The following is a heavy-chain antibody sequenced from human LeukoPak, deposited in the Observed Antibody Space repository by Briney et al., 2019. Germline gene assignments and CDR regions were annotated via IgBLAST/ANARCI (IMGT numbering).Heavy chain of an antibody. CDR2: IYYSGST. V-gene: IGHV4-59*12. CDR3: ARDPYSYAPAFDY. Sequence: SETLSLTCTVSGGSISSYYWSWIRQPPGKGLEWIGYIYYSGSTNYNPSLKSRVTISVDTSKNQFSLKLSSVTAADTAVYYCARDPYSYAPAFDYWGQGTLVTVSS. CDR1: GGSISSYY. J-gene: IGHJ4*02. D-gene: IGHD5-18*01.